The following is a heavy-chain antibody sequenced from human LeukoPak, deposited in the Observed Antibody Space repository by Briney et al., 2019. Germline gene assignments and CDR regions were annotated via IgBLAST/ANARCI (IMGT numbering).Heavy chain of an antibody. J-gene: IGHJ4*02. CDR2: IKQDGSEK. CDR3: ARGRHGFWSGYYFEY. CDR1: GFTFSSYW. V-gene: IGHV3-7*01. D-gene: IGHD3-3*01. Sequence: GGSLRLSCAASGFTFSSYWMSWVRQAPGKGLEWVANIKQDGSEKYYVDSVKGRFTISRDNAKNSLYLQMNSLRAEDTAVYYCARGRHGFWSGYYFEYWGQGTLVTVSS.